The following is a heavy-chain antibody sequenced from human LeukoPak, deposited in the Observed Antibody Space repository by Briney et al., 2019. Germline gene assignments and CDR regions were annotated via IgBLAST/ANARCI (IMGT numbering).Heavy chain of an antibody. Sequence: GGSLRLSCAASGFTLSNYGVHWVRQAPGKGPEWVALIWYDGSNKYFTDSVKGRFTISRDNSKNTVYLHMNTWRVDDTALYYCATWRSGSSSECYLLDYWGRGTLVTVSS. CDR3: ATWRSGSSSECYLLDY. V-gene: IGHV3-33*01. J-gene: IGHJ4*02. CDR1: GFTLSNYG. D-gene: IGHD6-13*01. CDR2: IWYDGSNK.